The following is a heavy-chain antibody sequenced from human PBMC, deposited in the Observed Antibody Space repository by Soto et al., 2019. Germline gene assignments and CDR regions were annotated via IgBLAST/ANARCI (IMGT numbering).Heavy chain of an antibody. CDR2: INHSGST. D-gene: IGHD5-12*01. Sequence: PSETLSLTCAVYGGSFSGYFWSWIRQPPGKELEWIGEINHSGSTNYNPSRKSRVTISVDTSKNQFSLKLSSVTAADTAVYYCASVPLLRDGYNSCYFDYWGQGTLVTVSS. CDR3: ASVPLLRDGYNSCYFDY. V-gene: IGHV4-34*01. J-gene: IGHJ4*02. CDR1: GGSFSGYF.